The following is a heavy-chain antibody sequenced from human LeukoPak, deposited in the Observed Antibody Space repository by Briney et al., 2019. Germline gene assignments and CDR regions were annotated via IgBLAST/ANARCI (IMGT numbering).Heavy chain of an antibody. V-gene: IGHV3-74*01. J-gene: IGHJ4*02. Sequence: GGSLRLSCAASGFTFSSYWMHWVRQAPGKGLVWVSRINFDGSTTNYADSVKGRFTISRDNAKNTLYLQMNSLRAEDTAVYYCGRGAGGSYYLDYWGQGALVTVSS. D-gene: IGHD1-26*01. CDR3: GRGAGGSYYLDY. CDR2: INFDGSTT. CDR1: GFTFSSYW.